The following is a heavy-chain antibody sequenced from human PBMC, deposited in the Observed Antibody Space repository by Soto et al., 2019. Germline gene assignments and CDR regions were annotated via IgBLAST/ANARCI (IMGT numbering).Heavy chain of an antibody. D-gene: IGHD1-7*01. V-gene: IGHV5-51*01. CDR1: GYTFNDYW. CDR3: ARRNFNYYYFDS. CDR2: IYSGDSDT. J-gene: IGHJ4*02. Sequence: GESLKISCTGSGYTFNDYWFGWVRQMPGKGLEWMGVIYSGDSDTRYTPSFQGQVTISVDSSISTAYLQWSSLKASDTAMYYCARRNFNYYYFDSWGQGTLVTVSS.